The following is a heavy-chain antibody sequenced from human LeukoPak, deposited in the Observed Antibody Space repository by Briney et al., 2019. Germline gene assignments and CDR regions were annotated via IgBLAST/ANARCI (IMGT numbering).Heavy chain of an antibody. CDR2: IKQDGSEK. CDR1: GFTFSKYW. V-gene: IGHV3-7*01. D-gene: IGHD6-13*01. Sequence: GGSLRLSCAASGFTFSKYWMNWVRQAPGKGLEWVANIKQDGSEKYYVDSVKGRFTISRDNAKNSLYLQMNSLRAEDTAVYYCASGGIAAAAPADFWGQGTLVTVSS. CDR3: ASGGIAAAAPADF. J-gene: IGHJ4*02.